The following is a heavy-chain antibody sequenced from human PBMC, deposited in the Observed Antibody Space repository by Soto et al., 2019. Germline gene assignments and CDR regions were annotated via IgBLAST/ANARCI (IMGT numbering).Heavy chain of an antibody. CDR1: GFTFSSYA. Sequence: QVQLVESGGGVVQPGRSLRLSCAASGFTFSSYAMHWVRQAPGKGLEWVAVISYDGSNKYYADSVKGRFTISRDNSKNTLYLQMNSLRAEHTAVYYCARDRTRYGMDVWGQGTTVTVSS. J-gene: IGHJ6*02. CDR2: ISYDGSNK. CDR3: ARDRTRYGMDV. V-gene: IGHV3-30-3*01.